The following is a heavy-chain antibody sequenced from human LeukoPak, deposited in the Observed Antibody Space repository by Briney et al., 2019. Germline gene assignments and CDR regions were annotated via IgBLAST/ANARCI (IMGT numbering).Heavy chain of an antibody. CDR1: GFSFSSYS. V-gene: IGHV3-21*01. J-gene: IGHJ4*02. D-gene: IGHD4-23*01. CDR2: ITGRSDRT. CDR3: ASFATSVLIQYF. Sequence: PGGSLTLSCADSGFSFSSYSVNWVRQAPGKGLVWVSSITGRSDRTYYVDSVKGRFTISRDNTKNSLYLQLNSLRAEDTAVYYCASFATSVLIQYFWGQGTLVTVSS.